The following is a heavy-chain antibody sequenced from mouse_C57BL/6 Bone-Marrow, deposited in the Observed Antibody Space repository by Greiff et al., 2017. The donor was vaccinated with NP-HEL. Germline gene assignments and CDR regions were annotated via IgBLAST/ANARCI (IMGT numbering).Heavy chain of an antibody. D-gene: IGHD1-1*01. J-gene: IGHJ1*03. CDR1: GFSLTSYG. CDR2: IWRGGST. Sequence: QVQLKQSGPGLVQPSQSLSITCTVSGFSLTSYGVHWVRQSPGKGLEWLGVIWRGGSTDYNAAFMSRLSITKDNSKSQVFFKMNSLQADDTAIYYCAKNHYYGSSYWYFDVWGTGTTVTVSS. CDR3: AKNHYYGSSYWYFDV. V-gene: IGHV2-5*01.